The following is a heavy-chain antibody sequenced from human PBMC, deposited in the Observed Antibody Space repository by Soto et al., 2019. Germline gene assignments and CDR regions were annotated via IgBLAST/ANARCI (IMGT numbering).Heavy chain of an antibody. V-gene: IGHV1-69*12. Sequence: QVQLVQSGAEMKEPGSSVKVSCKTSGGTFSSSAISWLRQAPGQGLEWMGGIIPLFRTPDYAQKFQGRVTIAAEESTSTAYRELSSLRSEDTAVYYCARDNDRLQLGGNYCYILAVWGQGTTITVFS. D-gene: IGHD4-4*01. J-gene: IGHJ6*02. CDR1: GGTFSSSA. CDR3: ARDNDRLQLGGNYCYILAV. CDR2: IIPLFRTP.